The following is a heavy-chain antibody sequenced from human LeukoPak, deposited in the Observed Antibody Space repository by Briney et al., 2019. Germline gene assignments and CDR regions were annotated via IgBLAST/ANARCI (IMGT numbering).Heavy chain of an antibody. CDR2: ISSVTSYI. CDR1: GFTFSSYS. V-gene: IGHV3-21*01. J-gene: IGHJ4*02. CDR3: ARSYGDYGGDY. Sequence: GGSLRLSCTASGFTFSSYSMNWVRQAPGKGLEWVSYISSVTSYIDYADSVKGRFTISRDNAKNSLYLQMNSLRAEDTAVYYCARSYGDYGGDYWGQGTLVTLSS. D-gene: IGHD4-17*01.